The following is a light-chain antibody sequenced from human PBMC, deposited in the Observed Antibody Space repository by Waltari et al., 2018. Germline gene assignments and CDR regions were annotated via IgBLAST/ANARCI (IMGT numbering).Light chain of an antibody. Sequence: SVLTQPPSVSGTPGQTVTLSCSGSYSNIGRNYVYWYRQFPRTAPQIVIYRDKERPSGVADRFSGSKSGTSASLAISGLRSEDEAIYHCAAWDDSLHVVFGGGTKVTVL. CDR3: AAWDDSLHVV. CDR1: YSNIGRNY. J-gene: IGLJ2*01. CDR2: RDK. V-gene: IGLV1-47*01.